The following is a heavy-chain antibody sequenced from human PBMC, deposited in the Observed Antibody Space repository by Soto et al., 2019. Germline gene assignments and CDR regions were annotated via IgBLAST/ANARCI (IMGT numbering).Heavy chain of an antibody. J-gene: IGHJ2*01. CDR1: GVTFTSSA. D-gene: IGHD6-19*01. V-gene: IGHV1-58*01. CDR3: AAEGISYSSGWYAHWYFDL. CDR2: IVVGSGNT. Sequence: QMQLVQSGPEVKKPGTSVKVSCKASGVTFTSSAVQWVRQARGQRLEWIGWIVVGSGNTNYAQKFQERVTITRDMATSTAYMELSSLRSEDTAVYYCAAEGISYSSGWYAHWYFDLWGRGTLVTVSS.